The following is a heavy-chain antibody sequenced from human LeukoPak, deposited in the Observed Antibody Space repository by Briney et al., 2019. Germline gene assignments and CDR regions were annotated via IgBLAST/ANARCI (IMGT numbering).Heavy chain of an antibody. CDR3: ASGVTGAR. Sequence: GGSLTLSCAASGFTFSSYWMNWVRQAPGKGLEWVANIKQDGSQKYYVDSVKGRFTISRDNAKNSLYLQMNSLRAEDTAIYYCASGVTGARWGQGTLVTVSS. J-gene: IGHJ4*02. CDR1: GFTFSSYW. CDR2: IKQDGSQK. V-gene: IGHV3-7*02. D-gene: IGHD2-8*02.